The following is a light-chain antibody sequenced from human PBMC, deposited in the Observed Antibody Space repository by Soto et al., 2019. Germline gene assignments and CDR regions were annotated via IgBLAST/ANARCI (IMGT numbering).Light chain of an antibody. CDR2: GVS. CDR3: QQSYSPPLT. Sequence: EIVLTQSPGTLSLSPGERATLSCRASQSVNTKYLAWYQQKPGQAPRLLISGVSSSATGIPDRFSGSGSGTDFILTISRVEPEDFATYCCQQSYSPPLTFGQGTKLEIK. CDR1: QSVNTKY. V-gene: IGKV3-20*01. J-gene: IGKJ2*01.